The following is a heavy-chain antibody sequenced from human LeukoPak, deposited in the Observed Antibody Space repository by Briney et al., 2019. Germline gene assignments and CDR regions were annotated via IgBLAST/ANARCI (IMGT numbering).Heavy chain of an antibody. CDR1: GFTFSSYD. Sequence: GESLKISCAASGFTFSSYDMHWVRQATGKGLEWVSAIGTAGDTYYPGSVKGRFTISRENAKNSLYLQMNSLRAGDTAVYYCARGVGATTYYYGMDVWGQGTTVTVSS. V-gene: IGHV3-13*04. J-gene: IGHJ6*02. D-gene: IGHD1-26*01. CDR3: ARGVGATTYYYGMDV. CDR2: IGTAGDT.